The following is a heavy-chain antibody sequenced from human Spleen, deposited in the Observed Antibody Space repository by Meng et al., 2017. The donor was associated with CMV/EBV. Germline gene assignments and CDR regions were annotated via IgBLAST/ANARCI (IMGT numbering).Heavy chain of an antibody. D-gene: IGHD2-2*01. V-gene: IGHV3-30-3*01. CDR1: LTVSTSA. J-gene: IGHJ5*01. Sequence: LTVSTSAMHWVRQNPGKGLEWVAVISYDAIDTYYSDSVKGRFTISRDNSESTVYLQMNSLRLEDTAVYYCVRPFRKYQLLYNWFDSWGQGTLVTVSS. CDR2: ISYDAIDT. CDR3: VRPFRKYQLLYNWFDS.